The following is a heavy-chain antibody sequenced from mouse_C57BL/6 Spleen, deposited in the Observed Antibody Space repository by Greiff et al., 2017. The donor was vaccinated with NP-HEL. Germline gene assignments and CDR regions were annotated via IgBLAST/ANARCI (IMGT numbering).Heavy chain of an antibody. CDR2: IHPNSGST. Sequence: VKLQQPGAELVKPGASVKLSCKASGYTFTSYWMHWVKQRPGQGLEWIGMIHPNSGSTNYNEKFKSKATLTVDKSSSTAYMQLSSLTSEDSAVYYCAREGDYDDGVYAMDYWGQGTSVTVSS. CDR1: GYTFTSYW. CDR3: AREGDYDDGVYAMDY. J-gene: IGHJ4*01. V-gene: IGHV1-64*01. D-gene: IGHD2-4*01.